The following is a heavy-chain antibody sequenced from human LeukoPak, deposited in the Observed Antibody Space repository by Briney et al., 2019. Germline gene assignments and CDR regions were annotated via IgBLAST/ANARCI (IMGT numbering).Heavy chain of an antibody. CDR1: GYTFTSYY. D-gene: IGHD5-18*01. Sequence: ASVKVSCKASGYTFTSYYMHWVRQAPGQGLEWMEIINPSGGSTSYAQKFQGRVTMTRDTSTSTAYMELSSLRSEDTAVYYCARFPNTAMVMGLEYYYYGMDVWGQGTTVTVSS. CDR3: ARFPNTAMVMGLEYYYYGMDV. V-gene: IGHV1-46*01. J-gene: IGHJ6*02. CDR2: INPSGGST.